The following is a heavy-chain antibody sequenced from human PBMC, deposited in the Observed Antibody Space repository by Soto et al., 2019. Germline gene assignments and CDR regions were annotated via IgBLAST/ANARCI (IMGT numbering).Heavy chain of an antibody. CDR1: GYSFTSYW. J-gene: IGHJ4*02. CDR3: ARLDGEHGSGGSFEN. D-gene: IGHD3-10*01. V-gene: IGHV5-51*01. CDR2: IYPGDSDT. Sequence: PGESLKISCKGSGYSFTSYWIGWVRQMPGKGLEWVGIIYPGDSDTLYGPSFQGQVTISVEKSMNTAYLQWSSLKASDTAMYYCARLDGEHGSGGSFENWGQGTLVTVSS.